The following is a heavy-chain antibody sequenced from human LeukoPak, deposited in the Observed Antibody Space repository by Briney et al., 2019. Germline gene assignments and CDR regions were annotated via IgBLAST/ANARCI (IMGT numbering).Heavy chain of an antibody. CDR3: ARTKAPSDRSAWFDP. CDR2: ISADNGNT. CDR1: GYTFINYG. Sequence: ASVKVSCTASGYTFINYGISWVRQAPGQGLEWMGWISADNGNTGYVENLQGRVTMTTDTSSRKVYMELRSLRHDDTAVYYCARTKAPSDRSAWFDPWGQGTLVTV. D-gene: IGHD3-10*01. J-gene: IGHJ5*02. V-gene: IGHV1-18*01.